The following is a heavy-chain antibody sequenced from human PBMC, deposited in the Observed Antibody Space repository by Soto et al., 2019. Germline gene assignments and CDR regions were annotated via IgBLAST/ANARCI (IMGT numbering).Heavy chain of an antibody. Sequence: EVQLVESGGGLVRPGGSLRLSCAASGFTFSYYWMHWVRQAPGKGLVWVSRIHSDGSSTTYADFVKGRFIISRDNAWKTVDLLLSSVGVEGTAVYYCARGDRGAFDLWGQGTVVTVSS. V-gene: IGHV3-74*01. CDR3: ARGDRGAFDL. D-gene: IGHD1-26*01. J-gene: IGHJ3*01. CDR2: IHSDGSST. CDR1: GFTFSYYW.